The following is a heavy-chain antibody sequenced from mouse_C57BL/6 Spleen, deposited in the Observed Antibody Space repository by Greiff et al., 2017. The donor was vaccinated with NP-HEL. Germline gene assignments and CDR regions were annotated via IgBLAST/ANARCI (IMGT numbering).Heavy chain of an antibody. CDR1: GYAFSSYW. CDR2: IYPGDGDT. J-gene: IGHJ2*01. D-gene: IGHD1-1*01. Sequence: QVQLQQSGAELVKPGASVKISCKASGYAFSSYWMNWVKQRPGKGLEWIGQIYPGDGDTNYNGKFKGKATLTADKSSSTAYMQLSSLTSEDSAVYFCARWEGTPVVPDYWGQGTTLTVSS. CDR3: ARWEGTPVVPDY. V-gene: IGHV1-80*01.